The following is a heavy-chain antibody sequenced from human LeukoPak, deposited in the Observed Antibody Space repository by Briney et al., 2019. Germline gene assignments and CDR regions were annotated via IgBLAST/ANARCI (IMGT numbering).Heavy chain of an antibody. J-gene: IGHJ6*03. CDR1: GFSFSSYW. Sequence: PGGSLRLSCAASGFSFSSYWMSWVRQAPGKGLEWVANIKEDGSEKYYVDSLKGRFTISRDNAKNSLYLQMNSLRAEDTAVYYCARVRRDTAMVNYMDVWGKGTTVTISS. D-gene: IGHD5-18*01. V-gene: IGHV3-7*01. CDR3: ARVRRDTAMVNYMDV. CDR2: IKEDGSEK.